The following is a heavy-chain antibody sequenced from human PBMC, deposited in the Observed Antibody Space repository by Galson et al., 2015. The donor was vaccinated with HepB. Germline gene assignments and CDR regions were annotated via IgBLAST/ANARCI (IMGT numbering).Heavy chain of an antibody. J-gene: IGHJ5*02. Sequence: SLRLSCAASGFTFSSYGMHWVRQAPGKGLEWVAVISYDGSNKYYADSVKGRFTISRDNSKNTLYLQMNSLRAEDTAVYYCAKGQVVVAVDWFDPWGQGTLVTVSS. V-gene: IGHV3-30*18. CDR2: ISYDGSNK. CDR3: AKGQVVVAVDWFDP. D-gene: IGHD2-15*01. CDR1: GFTFSSYG.